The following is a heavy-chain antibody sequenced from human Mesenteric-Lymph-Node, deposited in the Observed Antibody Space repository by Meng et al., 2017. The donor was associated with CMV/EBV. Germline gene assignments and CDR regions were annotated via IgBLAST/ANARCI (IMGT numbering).Heavy chain of an antibody. J-gene: IGHJ5*02. Sequence: VSGGSISSSSYYWGWIRQHPGKGLEWIGSIYYSGSTYYNPSLKSRVTISVDTSKNQFSLKLSSVTAADTAVYYCAREKGHLSWFDPWGQGTLVTVSS. CDR3: AREKGHLSWFDP. CDR1: GGSISSSSYY. CDR2: IYYSGST. V-gene: IGHV4-39*07.